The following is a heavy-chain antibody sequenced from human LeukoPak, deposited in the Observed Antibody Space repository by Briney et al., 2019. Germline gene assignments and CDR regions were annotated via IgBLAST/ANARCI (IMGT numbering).Heavy chain of an antibody. CDR3: AKDQGYYYYMDV. V-gene: IGHV3-23*01. CDR2: ISGSGGST. CDR1: GFSFSDYA. J-gene: IGHJ6*03. Sequence: GGSLRLSCGASGFSFSDYAMSWVRQAPGKGLEWVSTISGSGGSTYYADSVKGRFTISRDNSKNTLYLQMNSLRAEDTAVYYCAKDQGYYYYMDVWGKGTTVTVSS.